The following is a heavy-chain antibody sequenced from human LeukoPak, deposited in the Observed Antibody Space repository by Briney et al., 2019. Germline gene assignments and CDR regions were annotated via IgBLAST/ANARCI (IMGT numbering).Heavy chain of an antibody. V-gene: IGHV3-30*18. CDR1: GFTFSAYG. CDR3: AKPVYDTNSGNFGIDY. D-gene: IGHD2-8*01. J-gene: IGHJ4*02. CDR2: MSYDGRHI. Sequence: GGSLRLSCAASGFTFSAYGMHWVRQAPGKGLEWVAVMSYDGRHIYYADSVKGRFTISRDSSKNTLYLQMNSRRTEDTAVYLCAKPVYDTNSGNFGIDYWGQGTLVTVSS.